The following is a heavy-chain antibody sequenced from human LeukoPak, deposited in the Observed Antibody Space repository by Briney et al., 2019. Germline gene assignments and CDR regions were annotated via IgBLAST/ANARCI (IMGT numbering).Heavy chain of an antibody. CDR3: ARGSYGGNSGY. V-gene: IGHV4-59*01. CDR2: IYYSGST. Sequence: PSETLSLTCSVSGGSIGSYYWSWIRQPPGKGLEWIGYIYYSGSTNYNPPLKSRVTISVDTSKNQFSLKLSSVTAADTAVYYCARGSYGGNSGYWGQGTLVTVSS. D-gene: IGHD4-23*01. CDR1: GGSIGSYY. J-gene: IGHJ4*02.